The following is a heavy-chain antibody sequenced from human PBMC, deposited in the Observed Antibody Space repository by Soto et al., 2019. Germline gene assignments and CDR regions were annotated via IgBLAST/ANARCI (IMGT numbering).Heavy chain of an antibody. CDR1: GYTFTSYG. Sequence: GALVKVSCKASGYTFTSYGISWVRQAPGQGLEWMGWISAYNGNTNYAQKLQGRVTMTTDTSTSTVYMELRSLRSDDTAVYYCARVRDFGVVIPGNDAFDIWGQGTMVTVSS. CDR2: ISAYNGNT. J-gene: IGHJ3*02. D-gene: IGHD3-3*01. CDR3: ARVRDFGVVIPGNDAFDI. V-gene: IGHV1-18*01.